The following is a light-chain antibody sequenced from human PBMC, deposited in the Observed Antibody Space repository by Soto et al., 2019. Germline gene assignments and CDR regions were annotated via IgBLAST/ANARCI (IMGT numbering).Light chain of an antibody. Sequence: IGLTKNPDTLSLSPVERATLSCMASQSVIRRHLAGYQQNPGQTPRLLIYGASSRATGVPDRFSGSGSGTDFTLTITRLEPEDFAMYFCQQYSGQPITFGQRTKV. V-gene: IGKV3-20*01. CDR1: QSVIRRH. CDR3: QQYSGQPIT. CDR2: GAS. J-gene: IGKJ1*01.